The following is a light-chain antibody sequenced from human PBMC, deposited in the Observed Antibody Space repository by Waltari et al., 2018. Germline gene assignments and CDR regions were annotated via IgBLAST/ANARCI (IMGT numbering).Light chain of an antibody. CDR3: QKDDFLPAT. CDR2: HAS. J-gene: IGKJ1*01. Sequence: EIVLTQSPGTLCLSPGERATLSCSASQGVGKYLAWYQQRPGQAPRLLLYHASIRATGIPDRFSGSGFGTDFSLNISRLEPEDVAVYYCQKDDFLPATFGQGTTVEIK. CDR1: QGVGKY. V-gene: IGKV3-20*01.